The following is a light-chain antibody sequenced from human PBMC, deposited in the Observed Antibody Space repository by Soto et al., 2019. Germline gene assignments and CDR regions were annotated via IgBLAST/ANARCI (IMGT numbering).Light chain of an antibody. CDR3: QQFNNYPWT. V-gene: IGKV1-5*03. Sequence: DIPMTQSPSTLSASVGDRVTITCRASQSISSWLAWYQQKPGKAPKLLIYKASSLQSGAPSRFSGSGSGTEFALTISSLQADEFATYYCQQFNNYPWTFGQGTRVEIK. J-gene: IGKJ1*01. CDR2: KAS. CDR1: QSISSW.